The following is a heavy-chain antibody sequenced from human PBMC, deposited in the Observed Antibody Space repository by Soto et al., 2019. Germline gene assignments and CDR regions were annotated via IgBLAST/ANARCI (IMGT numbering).Heavy chain of an antibody. D-gene: IGHD3-3*01. CDR2: ISGSGGST. J-gene: IGHJ4*02. CDR1: GFTFSSYA. V-gene: IGHV3-23*01. CDR3: AKDLRGFGVVIIHDY. Sequence: GGSLRLSCAASGFTFSSYAMSWVRQAPGKGLEWVSAISGSGGSTYYADSVKGRFTISRDNSKNTLYLQMNSLRAEDTAVYYCAKDLRGFGVVIIHDYWGQGTLVTVSS.